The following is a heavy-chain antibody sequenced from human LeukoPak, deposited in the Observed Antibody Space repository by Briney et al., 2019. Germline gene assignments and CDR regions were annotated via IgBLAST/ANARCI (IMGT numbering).Heavy chain of an antibody. CDR2: ISYDGSNK. J-gene: IGHJ4*02. Sequence: GGSLRLSCAASGFTFSSYGMPWVRQAPGKGLEWVAVISYDGSNKYYADSVKGRFTISRDNSKNTLYLQMNSLRAEDTAVYYCARARYYYDSSGYQYWGQGTLVTVSS. CDR3: ARARYYYDSSGYQY. D-gene: IGHD3-22*01. CDR1: GFTFSSYG. V-gene: IGHV3-30*03.